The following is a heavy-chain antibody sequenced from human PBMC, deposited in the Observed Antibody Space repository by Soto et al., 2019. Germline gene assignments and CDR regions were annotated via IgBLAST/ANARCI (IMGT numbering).Heavy chain of an antibody. CDR2: ISDSGGSA. D-gene: IGHD2-15*01. V-gene: IGHV3-23*01. CDR1: GFTFSIYA. CDR3: ARPYGGKIGDALAL. Sequence: EVQLLESGGGLVQPGGSLRLSCAASGFTFSIYAMSWVRQVPGKGLEWVSTISDSGGSAYYADSVKGRFTISRDNSKNTLYLQMNSLRAEDTAVYYCARPYGGKIGDALALWGQGTMVTVSS. J-gene: IGHJ3*01.